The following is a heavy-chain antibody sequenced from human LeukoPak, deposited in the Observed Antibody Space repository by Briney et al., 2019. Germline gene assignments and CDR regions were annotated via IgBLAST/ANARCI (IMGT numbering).Heavy chain of an antibody. CDR1: GGTFSSYA. D-gene: IGHD2-2*01. CDR3: ARDLGYCSSTSCSDY. J-gene: IGHJ4*02. CDR2: IIPILGIA. V-gene: IGHV1-69*04. Sequence: ASVKVSCKASGGTFSSYAISWVRQAPGQGLEWMGRIIPILGIANYAQKFQGRVTITADKSTSTAYMELSSLRSEGTAVYYCARDLGYCSSTSCSDYWGQGTLVTVSS.